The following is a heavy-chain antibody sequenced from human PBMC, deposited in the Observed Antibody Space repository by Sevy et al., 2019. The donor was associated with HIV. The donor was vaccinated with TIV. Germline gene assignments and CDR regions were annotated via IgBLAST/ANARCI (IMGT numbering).Heavy chain of an antibody. CDR1: GYSFTSYW. Sequence: GESLKISCKGSGYSFTSYWIGWVRQMPGKGLEWMGIIYPGDSDTKYSPSFQGQVTISADKSIRTPYLQWSSPKATDTAMYYCASEKSYYYDSSGYYPSPANYWGQGTLVTVSS. D-gene: IGHD3-22*01. J-gene: IGHJ4*02. CDR2: IYPGDSDT. CDR3: ASEKSYYYDSSGYYPSPANY. V-gene: IGHV5-51*01.